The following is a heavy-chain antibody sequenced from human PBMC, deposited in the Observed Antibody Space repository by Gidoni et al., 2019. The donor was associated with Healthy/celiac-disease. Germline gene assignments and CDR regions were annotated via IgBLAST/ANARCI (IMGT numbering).Heavy chain of an antibody. CDR3: AKGFGTTVTTCAFDI. V-gene: IGHV3-23*01. Sequence: EVQLLESGGGLVQPGGSLRLSCAASGFTFSSYAMRWVRQAPGQGLGWVSAISVSVGSTYYAYSVKGRFTSSRDNSKNTLYLQMNSLRAEDTAVYYCAKGFGTTVTTCAFDIWGQGTMVTVAS. J-gene: IGHJ3*02. CDR1: GFTFSSYA. D-gene: IGHD4-17*01. CDR2: ISVSVGST.